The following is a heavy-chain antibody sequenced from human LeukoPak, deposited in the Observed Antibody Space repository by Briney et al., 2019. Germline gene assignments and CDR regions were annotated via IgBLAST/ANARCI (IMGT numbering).Heavy chain of an antibody. CDR3: ARGQNDYVWGSYRPLDY. CDR2: FYYSGST. CDR1: GGSISSYY. Sequence: SETLSLTCTVSGGSISSYYWSWIRQPPGKGLEWIGYFYYSGSTNYNPSLKSRVTISVDTSKNQFSLKLSSVTAADTAVYYCARGQNDYVWGSYRPLDYWGQGTLVTVSS. J-gene: IGHJ4*02. D-gene: IGHD3-16*02. V-gene: IGHV4-59*12.